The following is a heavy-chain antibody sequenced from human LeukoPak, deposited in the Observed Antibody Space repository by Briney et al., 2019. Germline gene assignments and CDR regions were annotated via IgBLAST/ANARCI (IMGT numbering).Heavy chain of an antibody. CDR2: MIPSSGNT. V-gene: IGHV1-8*01. CDR3: ALRTGSYWFDP. D-gene: IGHD1-26*01. CDR1: GYTFTSYD. J-gene: IGHJ5*02. Sequence: ASVKVSCKASGYTFTSYDINWVRQATGQGREWMGWMIPSSGNTGYAQNFQGRVTMTSNTSISTAYMELSSLRSEDTAVYYCALRTGSYWFDPWGQGTLATVSS.